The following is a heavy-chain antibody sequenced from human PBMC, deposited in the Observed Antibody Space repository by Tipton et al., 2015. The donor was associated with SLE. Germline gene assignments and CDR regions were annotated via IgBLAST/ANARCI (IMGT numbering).Heavy chain of an antibody. J-gene: IGHJ3*02. CDR3: ARGMAFDI. CDR2: INHSGST. Sequence: LRLSCAVYGGSFSGYYWGWIRQPPGKGLEWIGEINHSGSTNYNPSLKSRVTISVDTSKNQFSLKLSSVTAADTAVYYCARGMAFDIWGQGTMVTVSS. V-gene: IGHV4-34*01. CDR1: GGSFSGYY.